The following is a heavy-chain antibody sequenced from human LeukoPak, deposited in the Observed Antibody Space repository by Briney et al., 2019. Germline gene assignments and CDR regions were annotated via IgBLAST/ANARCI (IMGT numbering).Heavy chain of an antibody. D-gene: IGHD4/OR15-4a*01. CDR3: AKDSPVLTS. J-gene: IGHJ5*02. V-gene: IGHV3-23*01. Sequence: GGSLRLSCAGSGFTFSIYGMSWVRQAPGKGLEWVSALSGSGDAIYHADSVKGRFTISRDNSKNTLYLQMNNLRAEDTAVYYCAKDSPVLTSWGQGTLVTVSS. CDR1: GFTFSIYG. CDR2: LSGSGDAI.